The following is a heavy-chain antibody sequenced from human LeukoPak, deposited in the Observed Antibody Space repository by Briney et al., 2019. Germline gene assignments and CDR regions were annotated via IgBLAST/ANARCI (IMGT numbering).Heavy chain of an antibody. J-gene: IGHJ4*02. CDR1: GFTFSSYA. CDR2: ISGSGSST. D-gene: IGHD1-14*01. V-gene: IGHV3-23*01. Sequence: GGSLRLSCAVSGFTFSSYAMSWVRQAPGKGLEWVSGISGSGSSTHYADSVKGRFTISGDNSKSTLYLQMSSLRDEDTAVYYCANYRSWGQGTLVTVSS. CDR3: ANYRS.